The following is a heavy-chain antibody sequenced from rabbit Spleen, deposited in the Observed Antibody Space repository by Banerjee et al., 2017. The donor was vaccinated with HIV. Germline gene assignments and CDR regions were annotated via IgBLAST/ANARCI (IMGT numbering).Heavy chain of an antibody. CDR3: ARDTGSSFSTYGMDL. CDR1: GLDFSSSYW. Sequence: EESGGGLVQPEGSLTLTCTASGLDFSSSYWICWVRQAPGKGLEWIACIYAGSSGTTYYASGAKGRFTISKTSSTTVTLQMTSLTAADTATYFCARDTGSSFSTYGMDLRGPGTLVTVS. V-gene: IGHV1S45*01. CDR2: IYAGSSGTT. J-gene: IGHJ6*01. D-gene: IGHD8-1*01.